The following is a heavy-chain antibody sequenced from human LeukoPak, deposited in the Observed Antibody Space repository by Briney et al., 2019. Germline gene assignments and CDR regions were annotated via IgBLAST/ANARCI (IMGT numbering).Heavy chain of an antibody. Sequence: SVNVSCKASGGTFSSYAISWARQAPGQGLEWMGRIIPIFGIANYAQKFQGRVTITADKSTSTAYMELSSLRSEDTAVYYCASDGYSGSYRGSYYWGQGTLVTVSS. D-gene: IGHD1-26*01. J-gene: IGHJ4*02. CDR3: ASDGYSGSYRGSYY. CDR2: IIPIFGIA. CDR1: GGTFSSYA. V-gene: IGHV1-69*04.